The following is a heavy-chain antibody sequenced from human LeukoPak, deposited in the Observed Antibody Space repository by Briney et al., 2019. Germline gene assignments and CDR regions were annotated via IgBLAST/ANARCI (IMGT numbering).Heavy chain of an antibody. CDR3: ARGYYGSGELFLDY. D-gene: IGHD3-10*01. J-gene: IGHJ4*02. V-gene: IGHV4-39*07. CDR2: IYYTGST. Sequence: PSETLSLTCTVSGGSISSSLYYWGWIRQPPGKGLEWIASIYYTGSTYYNPSLKSRVTISVDTSKSQFSLKLSSVTAADTAVYYCARGYYGSGELFLDYWGQGTLVTVSS. CDR1: GGSISSSLYY.